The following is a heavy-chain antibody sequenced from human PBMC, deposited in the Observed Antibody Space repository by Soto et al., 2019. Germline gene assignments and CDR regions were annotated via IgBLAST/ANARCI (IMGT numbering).Heavy chain of an antibody. CDR2: IKPDGSEK. D-gene: IGHD3-22*01. J-gene: IGHJ4*02. V-gene: IGHV3-7*03. CDR1: GFTFSTYW. CDR3: ATAMTMIMPKNY. Sequence: PVGSLRLSCTASGFTFSTYWMTWVRQAPGKGLGWVANIKPDGSEKYYVDSVKGRFTISRDNAMNSLYLQMNSLRAEDTAVYYCATAMTMIMPKNYWGLGTLVTVSS.